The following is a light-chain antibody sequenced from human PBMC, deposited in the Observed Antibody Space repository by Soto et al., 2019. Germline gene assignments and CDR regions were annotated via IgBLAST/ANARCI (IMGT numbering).Light chain of an antibody. CDR3: AAWDDSLSVWV. V-gene: IGLV1-47*01. CDR1: SPNIGSTF. Sequence: QSVLTQPPSASGTPGQRVTISCSESSPNIGSTFLYWYQHLPGTAPKLLIYRNNHRPSGVPERFSASKSGASASLAISGLRSEDEADYYCAAWDDSLSVWVFGGGTQLTVL. J-gene: IGLJ3*02. CDR2: RNN.